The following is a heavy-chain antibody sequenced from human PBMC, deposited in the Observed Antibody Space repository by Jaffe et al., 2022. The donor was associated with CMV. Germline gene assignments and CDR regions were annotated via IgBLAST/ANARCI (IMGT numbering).Heavy chain of an antibody. Sequence: EVQLVESGGGLVQPGGSLRLSCAASGFTFSSYEMNWVRQAPGKGLEWVSYISSSGSTIYYADSVKGRFTISRDNAKNSLYLQMNSLRAEDTAVYYCARYPYYDFWSDSKWGNYYYYYMDVWGKGTTVTVSS. CDR1: GFTFSSYE. D-gene: IGHD3-3*01. CDR3: ARYPYYDFWSDSKWGNYYYYYMDV. V-gene: IGHV3-48*03. J-gene: IGHJ6*03. CDR2: ISSSGSTI.